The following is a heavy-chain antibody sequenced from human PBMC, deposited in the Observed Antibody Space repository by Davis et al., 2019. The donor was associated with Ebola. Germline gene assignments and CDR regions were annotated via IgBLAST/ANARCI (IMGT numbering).Heavy chain of an antibody. CDR2: INHSGST. J-gene: IGHJ5*02. CDR3: ARVVPTSMIVVP. V-gene: IGHV4-34*01. D-gene: IGHD3-22*01. CDR1: GGSFSGYY. Sequence: MPSETLSLTCAVYGGSFSGYYWSWIRQPPGKGLEWIGEINHSGSTNYNPSLKSRVTISVDTSKNQFSLKLSSVTAADTAVYYCARVVPTSMIVVPWGQGTLVTVSS.